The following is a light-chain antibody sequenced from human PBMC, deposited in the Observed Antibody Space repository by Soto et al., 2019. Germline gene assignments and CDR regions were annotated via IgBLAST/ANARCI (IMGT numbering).Light chain of an antibody. CDR2: DVS. Sequence: QSVLTQPASVSGSPGQSITISCTGTSSDVGGYDAVSWYQHHPGKAPKLMIYDVSNRPTGVSNRFSGSKSGNTASLTISGLQAEDEADYYCNSHTSRNLVLLGGGTKLPVL. CDR3: NSHTSRNLVL. CDR1: SSDVGGYDA. V-gene: IGLV2-14*03. J-gene: IGLJ2*01.